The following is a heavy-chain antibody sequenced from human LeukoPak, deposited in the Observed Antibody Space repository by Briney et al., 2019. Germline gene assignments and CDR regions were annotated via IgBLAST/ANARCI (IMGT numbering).Heavy chain of an antibody. J-gene: IGHJ4*02. CDR2: IYYSGST. Sequence: NLSETLSLTCTVSGGSISSYYWSWIRQPPGKGLEWIGYIYYSGSTNYNPSLKSRVTISVDTSKNQFSLKLSSVTAADTAVYYCARRHGPEAFDYWGRGTLVTVSS. CDR3: ARRHGPEAFDY. V-gene: IGHV4-59*01. CDR1: GGSISSYY.